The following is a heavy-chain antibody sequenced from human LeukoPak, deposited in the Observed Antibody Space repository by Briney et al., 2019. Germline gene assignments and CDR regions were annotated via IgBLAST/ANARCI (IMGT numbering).Heavy chain of an antibody. V-gene: IGHV4-61*01. CDR2: IPYGGRT. CDR1: GGSVSSRNYY. D-gene: IGHD3-22*01. J-gene: IGHJ4*02. Sequence: SETLFLTCTVSGGSVSSRNYYWNWIRQSPGKGLEWIGFIPYGGRTKYNPSLKSRVTISVDTTKNQISLKLNSVTAADTAVYYCAKTEETYDRAFDTWGQGTLVTVSS. CDR3: AKTEETYDRAFDT.